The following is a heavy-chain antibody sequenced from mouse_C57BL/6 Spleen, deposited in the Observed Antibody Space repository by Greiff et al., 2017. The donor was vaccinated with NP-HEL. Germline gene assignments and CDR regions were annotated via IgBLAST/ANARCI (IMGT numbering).Heavy chain of an antibody. Sequence: VQLKQPGAELVMPGASVKLSCKASGYTFTSYWMHWVKQRPGQGLEWIGELDPSDSYTNYNQKFKGKSTLTVDKSSSTAYMQLSSLTSEDSAVYYCARKNFNWGYFDVWGTGTTVTVSS. CDR3: ARKNFNWGYFDV. J-gene: IGHJ1*03. CDR2: LDPSDSYT. V-gene: IGHV1-69*01. D-gene: IGHD4-1*02. CDR1: GYTFTSYW.